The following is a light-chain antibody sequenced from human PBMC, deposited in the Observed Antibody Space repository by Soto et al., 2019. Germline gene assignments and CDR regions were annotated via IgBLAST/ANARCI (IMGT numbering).Light chain of an antibody. Sequence: AIRMTQSPSSLSASTGDRVTITCRASQGISSYLAWYQQKPGKAPELLIYAASTLQSGVPSRFSGSGSGTDFTLTISSLQPEDFATYYCQQSYSTLITFGQGTRLEIK. CDR1: QGISSY. J-gene: IGKJ5*01. CDR3: QQSYSTLIT. V-gene: IGKV1-8*01. CDR2: AAS.